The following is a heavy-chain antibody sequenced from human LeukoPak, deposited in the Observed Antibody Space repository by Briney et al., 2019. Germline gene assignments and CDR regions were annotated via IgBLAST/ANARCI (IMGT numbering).Heavy chain of an antibody. CDR2: ISYDGSNK. Sequence: PGGSLRLSCAASGFTLSSYAMHWVRQAPGKGLEWVAVISYDGSNKYYADSVKGRFTISRDNSKNTLYLQMNSLRAEDTAVYYCAGREVAVAGNYFDYWGQGTLVTVSS. CDR3: AGREVAVAGNYFDY. CDR1: GFTLSSYA. J-gene: IGHJ4*02. D-gene: IGHD6-19*01. V-gene: IGHV3-30*04.